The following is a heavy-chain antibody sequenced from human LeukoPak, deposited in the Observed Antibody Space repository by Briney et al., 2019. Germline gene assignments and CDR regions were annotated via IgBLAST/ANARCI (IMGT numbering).Heavy chain of an antibody. CDR3: ARGRWRYCTNGVCPPAKDHGMDV. CDR1: GGSFSGYY. Sequence: SETLSLTCAVYGGSFSGYYWSWIRQPPGKGLEWIGEINHSGSTNYNPSLKSRVTISVDTSKNQFSPKLSSVTAADTAVYYCARGRWRYCTNGVCPPAKDHGMDVWGQGTTVTVSS. V-gene: IGHV4-34*01. CDR2: INHSGST. J-gene: IGHJ6*02. D-gene: IGHD2-8*01.